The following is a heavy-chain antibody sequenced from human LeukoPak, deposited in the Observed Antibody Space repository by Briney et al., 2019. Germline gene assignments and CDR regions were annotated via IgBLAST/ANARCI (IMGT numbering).Heavy chain of an antibody. V-gene: IGHV3-30*02. J-gene: IGHJ6*03. D-gene: IGHD3-16*01. CDR3: AKCLRSLDYYYYMDG. Sequence: PGGSLRLSCAASGFTFSTYGMHWGRQAPGKGLEWVTFIRYDGSNKYYADSVKGRFTISRDNSKSTLYLQMNSLRAEDTAVYYCAKCLRSLDYYYYMDGWGKGTTVTVSS. CDR2: IRYDGSNK. CDR1: GFTFSTYG.